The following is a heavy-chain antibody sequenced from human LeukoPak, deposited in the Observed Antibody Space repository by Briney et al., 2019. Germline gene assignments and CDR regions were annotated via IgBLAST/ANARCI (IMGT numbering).Heavy chain of an antibody. J-gene: IGHJ6*04. V-gene: IGHV3-30*04. D-gene: IGHD6-13*01. CDR2: ISYDGSNK. CDR3: ARDDHPYSSSCPDV. CDR1: GFTFSSYA. Sequence: PGGSLRLSCAASGFTFSSYAMHWVRQAPGKGLEWVAVISYDGSNKYYADSVKGRFTISRDNAKNSLYLQMNSLRAEDTALYYCARDDHPYSSSCPDVWGKGTTVTVSS.